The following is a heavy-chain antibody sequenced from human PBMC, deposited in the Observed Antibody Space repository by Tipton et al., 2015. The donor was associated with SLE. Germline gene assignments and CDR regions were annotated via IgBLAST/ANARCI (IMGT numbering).Heavy chain of an antibody. V-gene: IGHV4-39*07. CDR2: IYYSGST. CDR3: ARVWVFGVSECYFDY. J-gene: IGHJ4*02. CDR1: GGSISSSSYY. Sequence: TLSLTCTVSGGSISSSSYYWGWIRQPPGKGLEWIGSIYYSGSTYYNPSPKSRVTISVDTSKNQFSLKLSSVTAADTAVYYCARVWVFGVSECYFDYWGQGTLVTVSS. D-gene: IGHD3-3*01.